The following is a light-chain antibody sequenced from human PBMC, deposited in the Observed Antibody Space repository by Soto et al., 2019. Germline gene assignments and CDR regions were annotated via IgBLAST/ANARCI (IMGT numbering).Light chain of an antibody. CDR1: QSVSRY. V-gene: IGKV3-11*01. CDR3: LHVDSFPIS. Sequence: EVVLTQSPAPLSLAPWERATLSCSASQSVSRYLAWYQQKPGQAPRLLIYDASHRATGIPARFSGSGSGTEFTLTISSLQAEDFGTYFCLHVDSFPISFGQGTRLEI. J-gene: IGKJ5*01. CDR2: DAS.